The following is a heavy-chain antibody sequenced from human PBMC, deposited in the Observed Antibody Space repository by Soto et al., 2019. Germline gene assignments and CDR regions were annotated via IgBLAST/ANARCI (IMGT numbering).Heavy chain of an antibody. CDR2: TRPNNGNT. J-gene: IGHJ4*02. CDR3: VRDLDGSGSYYTDY. V-gene: IGHV1-18*01. CDR1: GYTFSIYG. Sequence: ASVKVSLKASGYTFSIYGINWLRQAPGQGLEWMGWTRPNNGNTKYAQNLQGRVTMTTDTSTSTAYMELRSLRPDDTAVYYCVRDLDGSGSYYTDYWGQGTTVTVSS. D-gene: IGHD3-10*01.